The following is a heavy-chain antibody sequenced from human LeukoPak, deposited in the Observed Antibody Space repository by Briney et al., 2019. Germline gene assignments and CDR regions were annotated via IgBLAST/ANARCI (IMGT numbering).Heavy chain of an antibody. Sequence: PSETLSLTCTVSGGSISSYYWSWIRQPPGKGLEWIGRIYPSGSTNYNPSLKSRVTISVDTSKNQFSLKLSSVTAADTAVYYCASEPRYCSSTSCSLAAFDIWGQGTMVTVSS. CDR3: ASEPRYCSSTSCSLAAFDI. CDR1: GGSISSYY. J-gene: IGHJ3*02. CDR2: IYPSGST. V-gene: IGHV4-4*08. D-gene: IGHD2-2*01.